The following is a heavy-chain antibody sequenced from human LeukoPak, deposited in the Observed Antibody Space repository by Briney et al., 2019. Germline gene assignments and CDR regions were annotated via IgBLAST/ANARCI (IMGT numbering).Heavy chain of an antibody. D-gene: IGHD2-2*01. CDR1: GGSISSYY. Sequence: PSETLSLTCTVSGGSISSYYWSWIRQPAGKGLEWIGRIYTSGSTNYNPSLKSRVTMSVDTSKNQFSLKLSSVTAADTAVYYCARVGRSTSLYYFDYWGQGTLVTVSS. CDR2: IYTSGST. J-gene: IGHJ4*02. V-gene: IGHV4-4*07. CDR3: ARVGRSTSLYYFDY.